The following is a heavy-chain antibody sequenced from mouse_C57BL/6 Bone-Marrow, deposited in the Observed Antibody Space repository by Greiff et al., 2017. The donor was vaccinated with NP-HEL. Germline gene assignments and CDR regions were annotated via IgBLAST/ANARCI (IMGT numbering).Heavy chain of an antibody. D-gene: IGHD2-3*01. V-gene: IGHV1-42*01. J-gene: IGHJ2*01. CDR1: GYSFTGYY. CDR2: INPSTGGT. Sequence: EVQLQESGPELVKPGASVKISCKASGYSFTGYYMNWVKQSPEKSLEWIGEINPSTGGTTYNQKFKAKATLTVDKSSSTAYMQLKSLTSEDSAVYYCASKRGGTCYDFDYWGQGTTLTVSS. CDR3: ASKRGGTCYDFDY.